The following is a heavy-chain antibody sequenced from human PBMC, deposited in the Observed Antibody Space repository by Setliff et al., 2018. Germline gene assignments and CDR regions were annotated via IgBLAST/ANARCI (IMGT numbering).Heavy chain of an antibody. CDR2: INHSRVV. V-gene: IGHV4-34*01. D-gene: IGHD1-26*01. J-gene: IGHJ4*02. Sequence: PSETLSLTCVVYGGSFSNYYWSWIRQPPGKGLEWIGEINHSRVVNYKPSLKSRVSISLDTSKNQFSLRLTSLTAADTAVYYCARGSGSFPFDYWGLGTLVTVSS. CDR1: GGSFSNYY. CDR3: ARGSGSFPFDY.